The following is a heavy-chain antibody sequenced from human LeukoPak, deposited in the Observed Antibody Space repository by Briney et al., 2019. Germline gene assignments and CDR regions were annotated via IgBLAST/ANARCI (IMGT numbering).Heavy chain of an antibody. CDR3: ARPPYTARYYFDY. CDR1: GFTFSSCA. D-gene: IGHD5-18*01. V-gene: IGHV3-30-3*01. Sequence: GGSLRLSCAASGFTFSSCAMHWVRQAPGKGLEWVAVISYDGSNKYYADSVKGRFTISRDNSKNTLYLQMNSLRAEDTAVYYCARPPYTARYYFDYWGQGTLVTVSS. J-gene: IGHJ4*02. CDR2: ISYDGSNK.